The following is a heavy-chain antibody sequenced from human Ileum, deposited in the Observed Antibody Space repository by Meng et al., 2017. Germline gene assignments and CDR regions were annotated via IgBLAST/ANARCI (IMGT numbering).Heavy chain of an antibody. CDR1: GIPFSSFG. V-gene: IGHV3-23*01. CDR3: VPRTTYFDS. CDR2: ISSTGGAT. D-gene: IGHD4-11*01. Sequence: EVRLLESGGGLVQPGGPLRLSCAASGIPFSSFGMNWVRQAPGKGLEWVSTISSTGGATYYADSVKGRLTISRDNSKNTLYLQMNSLRAEDTAVYYCVPRTTYFDSWGLGTLVTVSS. J-gene: IGHJ4*02.